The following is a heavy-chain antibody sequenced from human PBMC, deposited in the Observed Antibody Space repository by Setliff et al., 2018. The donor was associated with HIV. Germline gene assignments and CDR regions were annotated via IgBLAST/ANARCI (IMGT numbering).Heavy chain of an antibody. CDR3: AKHLHSSIWSSLDY. CDR2: IRNDGSYK. CDR1: GVTFSFYG. J-gene: IGHJ4*02. V-gene: IGHV3-30*02. Sequence: GGSLRLSCATSGVTFSFYGMHRVRQAPGKGLVWVASIRNDGSYKYYADSVKGRFTISRDNSKNTLYLQKDSLRAEEPAVYYCAKHLHSSIWSSLDYWGQGTLVTVS. D-gene: IGHD6-13*01.